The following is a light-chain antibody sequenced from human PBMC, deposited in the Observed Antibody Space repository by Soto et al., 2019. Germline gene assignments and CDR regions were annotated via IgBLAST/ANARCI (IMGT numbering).Light chain of an antibody. CDR3: QLYVTSVTWT. Sequence: EIVCTQYPATLSLSPGERATLSCRASQSVSSYLAWYQQKPGQAPRLLIYDASNRATGIPARFSGSGSGTDFTLTISSLEPEDFAVYYCQLYVTSVTWTFGQGTKVDIK. V-gene: IGKV3-11*01. CDR2: DAS. J-gene: IGKJ1*01. CDR1: QSVSSY.